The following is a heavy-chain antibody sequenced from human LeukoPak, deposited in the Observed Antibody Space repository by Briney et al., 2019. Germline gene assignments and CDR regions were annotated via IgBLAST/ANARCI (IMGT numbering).Heavy chain of an antibody. CDR2: ISGSGSDM. J-gene: IGHJ4*01. CDR1: GFSFGSYR. D-gene: IGHD2-8*01. V-gene: IGHV3-21*05. CDR3: STDPRLLIY. Sequence: PGRSLRLSCAASGFSFGSYRMNWVRQAPGKGLEWLAYISGSGSDMYYADSVKGRFTISRDNAKNSLYLQMDSLRTDDTALYYCSTDPRLLIYWGHGTLVTVSS.